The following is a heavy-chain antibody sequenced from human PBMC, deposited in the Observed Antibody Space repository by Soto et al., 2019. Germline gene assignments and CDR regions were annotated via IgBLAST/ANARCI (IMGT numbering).Heavy chain of an antibody. D-gene: IGHD1-26*01. CDR3: ARGVSAGVDY. Sequence: QVQLVQSGAEVREPGASVKVSCKASGYSFTSLDINWVGQTAGQGLEWMGWMQPSTGRTGYAQKFQGRVTMTRDTSINTAYMELTTLTSDDTAFYYCARGVSAGVDYWGQGTLVTVSS. CDR2: MQPSTGRT. V-gene: IGHV1-8*01. CDR1: GYSFTSLD. J-gene: IGHJ4*02.